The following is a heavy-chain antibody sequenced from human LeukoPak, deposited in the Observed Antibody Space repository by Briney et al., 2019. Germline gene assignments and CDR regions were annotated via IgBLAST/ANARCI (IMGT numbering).Heavy chain of an antibody. CDR3: ARDDYSWFGELLPFDY. Sequence: SETLSLTCAVYGGSFSGYYWSWIRQPPGKGLEWIGSIYHSGSTYYNPSLKSRVTISVDTSKNQFSLKLSSVTAADTAVYYCARDDYSWFGELLPFDYWGQGTLVTVSS. V-gene: IGHV4-34*01. D-gene: IGHD3-10*01. J-gene: IGHJ4*02. CDR2: IYHSGST. CDR1: GGSFSGYY.